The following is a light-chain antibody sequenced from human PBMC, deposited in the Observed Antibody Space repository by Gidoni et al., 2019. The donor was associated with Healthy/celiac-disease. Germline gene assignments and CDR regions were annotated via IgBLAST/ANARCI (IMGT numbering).Light chain of an antibody. V-gene: IGLV2-23*01. CDR2: EGS. CDR3: CSYAGSSTSHVV. Sequence: QSALTQPDSVSGSPGQSLTISCTGTSSDVGSYNLVSWYQQHPGKAPKLMIYEGSKRPSGVSNRFSGSKSGNTASLTISGLQAEDEADYYCCSYAGSSTSHVVFGGGTKLTVL. J-gene: IGLJ2*01. CDR1: SSDVGSYNL.